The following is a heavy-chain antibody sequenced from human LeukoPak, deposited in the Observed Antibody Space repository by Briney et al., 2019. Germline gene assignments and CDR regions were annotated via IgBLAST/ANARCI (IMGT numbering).Heavy chain of an antibody. D-gene: IGHD3-22*01. CDR1: GYTFISYD. V-gene: IGHV1-8*01. J-gene: IGHJ5*02. CDR3: ARNPYYYDSEENWYDP. Sequence: GASVKVSCKASGYTFISYDINWVRQATGQGLEWMGWMNPNSGNTGYAQKFQGRVTITRNTSISTAYMELSSLRSEDTAVYYCARNPYYYDSEENWYDPWGQGTLVTVSS. CDR2: MNPNSGNT.